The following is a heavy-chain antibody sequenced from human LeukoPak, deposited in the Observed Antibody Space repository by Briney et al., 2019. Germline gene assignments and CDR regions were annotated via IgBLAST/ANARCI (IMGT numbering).Heavy chain of an antibody. J-gene: IGHJ4*02. V-gene: IGHV1-46*01. Sequence: ASVKVSCKASGYTFTSYYMHWVRQAPGQGLEWMGIINPSGGSTSYAQKFQGRVTITADESTSTAYMELSSLRSEDTAVYYCAREGHCSGGSCSLGPFDYWGQGTLVTVSS. CDR1: GYTFTSYY. CDR2: INPSGGST. CDR3: AREGHCSGGSCSLGPFDY. D-gene: IGHD2-15*01.